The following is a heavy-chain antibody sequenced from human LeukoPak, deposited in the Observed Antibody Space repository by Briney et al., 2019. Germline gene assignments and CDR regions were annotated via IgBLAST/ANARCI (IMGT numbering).Heavy chain of an antibody. J-gene: IGHJ3*02. D-gene: IGHD3/OR15-3a*01. CDR3: ARGGLDHAFDI. V-gene: IGHV3-74*01. Sequence: PGESLRLPCAASAFTFTDYWMHWVRQAPGKGLVWVSRINNDGTKTIYADSVQGRVTMSRDNAKNSVYLQINSLKAEDTAVYYCARGGLDHAFDIWGQGTMVTVSS. CDR1: AFTFTDYW. CDR2: INNDGTKT.